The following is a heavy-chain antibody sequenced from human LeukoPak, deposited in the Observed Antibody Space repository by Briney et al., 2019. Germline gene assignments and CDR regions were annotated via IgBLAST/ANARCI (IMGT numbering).Heavy chain of an antibody. CDR3: ARGSNFYDSSGYYHPFDY. J-gene: IGHJ4*02. CDR1: GFIFNSYW. Sequence: GGSLRLSCAASGFIFNSYWMSWVRQAPGKGLEWVSVIYSGGTTYYADSVKGRFTISRDNSKNTLYLQMNSLRAEDTAVYYCARGSNFYDSSGYYHPFDYWGQGTLVTVSS. CDR2: IYSGGTT. D-gene: IGHD3-22*01. V-gene: IGHV3-53*01.